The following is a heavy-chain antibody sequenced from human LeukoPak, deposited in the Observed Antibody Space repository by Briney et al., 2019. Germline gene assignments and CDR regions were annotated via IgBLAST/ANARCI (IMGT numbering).Heavy chain of an antibody. CDR3: ARDGPYSSGWYRWYFDL. Sequence: SVKVSCKASGYTFTGYYVHWVRQAPGQGLEWMGGIIPIFGTANYAQKFQGTVTITADESTSTAYMELSSLRSEDTAVYYCARDGPYSSGWYRWYFDLWGRGTLVTPSS. J-gene: IGHJ2*01. CDR1: GYTFTGYY. D-gene: IGHD6-19*01. V-gene: IGHV1-69*13. CDR2: IIPIFGTA.